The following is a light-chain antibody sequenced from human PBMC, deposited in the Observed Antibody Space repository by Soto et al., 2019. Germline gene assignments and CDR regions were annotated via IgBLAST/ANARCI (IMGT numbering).Light chain of an antibody. CDR2: NAS. J-gene: IGKJ2*01. V-gene: IGKV1-5*03. CDR3: QQYDNYPYT. CDR1: QSISTW. Sequence: DIQMTQSPSTLSASVGDRVTITCRASQSISTWLAWYQQKPGKAPHILIYNASSLESGVPSRFSGSGSGTEFTLTISSLQPDDCATYYCQQYDNYPYTFGQGSKLEIK.